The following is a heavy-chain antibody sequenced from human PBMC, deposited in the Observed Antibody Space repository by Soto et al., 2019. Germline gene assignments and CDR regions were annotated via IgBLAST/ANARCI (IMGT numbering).Heavy chain of an antibody. D-gene: IGHD6-13*01. Sequence: GESLKISCKGSGYSFTSYWIGWVRQMPGKGLEWMGIIYPGDSDTRYSPSFQGQVTISADKPISTAYLQWSSLKASDTAMYYCARQRRYSSSRYPEDYYYYYMDVWGKGTTVTVSS. J-gene: IGHJ6*03. V-gene: IGHV5-51*01. CDR1: GYSFTSYW. CDR2: IYPGDSDT. CDR3: ARQRRYSSSRYPEDYYYYYMDV.